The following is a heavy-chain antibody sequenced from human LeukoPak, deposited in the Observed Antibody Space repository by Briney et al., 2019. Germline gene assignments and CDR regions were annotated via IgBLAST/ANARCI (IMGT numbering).Heavy chain of an antibody. CDR1: GFTVSSNS. CDR2: IYSGGST. V-gene: IGHV3-53*01. CDR3: AKATISLYYYDSSGQYYFDY. J-gene: IGHJ4*02. D-gene: IGHD3-22*01. Sequence: GGSLRLSCTVSGFTVSSNSWSWVRQAPGKGLEWVSFIYSGGSTYYADSVKGRFTISRDNSKNTLYLQMNSLRAEDTAVYYCAKATISLYYYDSSGQYYFDYWGQGTLVTVSS.